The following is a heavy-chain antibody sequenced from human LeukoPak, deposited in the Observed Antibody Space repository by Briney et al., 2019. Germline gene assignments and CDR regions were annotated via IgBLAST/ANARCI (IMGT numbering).Heavy chain of an antibody. V-gene: IGHV4-39*07. CDR1: GDSVRSHSHY. CDR2: FSYSGTT. Sequence: SETLSLTCTVSGDSVRSHSHYWAWIRQPPGKGLEWIGSFSYSGTTYLNPPLKSRITVSVDTFTDRFSLTLSPMTAADTAVYFCARGPLDKGGFDFWGQGTLVAVST. D-gene: IGHD3-16*01. CDR3: ARGPLDKGGFDF. J-gene: IGHJ4*02.